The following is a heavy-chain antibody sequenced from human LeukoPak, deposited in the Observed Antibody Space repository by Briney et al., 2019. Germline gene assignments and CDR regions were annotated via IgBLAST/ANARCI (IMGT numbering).Heavy chain of an antibody. CDR3: AKRMGKRSGWVDY. CDR1: GFTFNTYA. CDR2: IRGSDGYT. Sequence: GGSLRLSCAASGFTFNTYAMSWVRQAPGKGLEWVSTIRGSDGYTYYADSVKGRFTISRDNSNNALYLQMNSLRAEDTAVYYCAKRMGKRSGWVDYWGQGTLVTVSS. J-gene: IGHJ4*02. D-gene: IGHD6-19*01. V-gene: IGHV3-23*01.